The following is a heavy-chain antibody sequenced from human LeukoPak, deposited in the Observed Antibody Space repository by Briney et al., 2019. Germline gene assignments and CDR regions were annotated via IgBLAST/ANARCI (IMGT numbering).Heavy chain of an antibody. CDR2: ISPHDGST. D-gene: IGHD2-8*01. Sequence: ASVTVSCKSSGYTFTNWGLTWVRQAPGQGLEWMGWISPHDGSTKNLENFEGRLTMTADVSTNTAYLELRNLRSDDTATYYCATLRGYYTTNNWFDPWGQGTLVTVSS. V-gene: IGHV1-18*01. J-gene: IGHJ5*02. CDR1: GYTFTNWG. CDR3: ATLRGYYTTNNWFDP.